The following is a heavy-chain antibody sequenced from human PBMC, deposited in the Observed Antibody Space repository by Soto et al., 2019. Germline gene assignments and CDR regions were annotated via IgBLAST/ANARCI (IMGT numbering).Heavy chain of an antibody. J-gene: IGHJ4*02. V-gene: IGHV1-18*03. CDR2: ISAYNGNT. CDR1: GYTFTSYG. D-gene: IGHD2-8*01. CDR3: ARRDSLMYAPVRVDY. Sequence: ASVKVSCKASGYTFTSYGISWVRQAPGQGLEWMGWISAYNGNTNYAQKLQGRVTMTTDTSTSTAYMELRSLRSDDMAVYYCARRDSLMYAPVRVDYWGQGTLVTVSS.